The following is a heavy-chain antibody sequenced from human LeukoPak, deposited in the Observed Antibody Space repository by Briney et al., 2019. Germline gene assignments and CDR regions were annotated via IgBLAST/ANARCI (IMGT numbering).Heavy chain of an antibody. V-gene: IGHV3-23*01. J-gene: IGHJ4*02. CDR2: ISGGGGST. CDR3: VNLYSSNY. D-gene: IGHD6-19*01. CDR1: GFPLSSYA. Sequence: GGSLRLSCAASGFPLSSYAMSWVRQAPGKGLEWVSGISGGGGSTFYADSVKGRFTISRDNSKNTLYLQMNSLRAEDTPVYYCVNLYSSNYWGQGTLVTVSS.